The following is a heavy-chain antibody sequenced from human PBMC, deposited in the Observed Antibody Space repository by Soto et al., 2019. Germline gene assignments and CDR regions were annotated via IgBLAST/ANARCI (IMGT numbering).Heavy chain of an antibody. CDR3: SRDGGRRAGWFDP. CDR1: GYTFTGYY. J-gene: IGHJ5*02. CDR2: INPNSGGT. V-gene: IGHV1-2*06. Sequence: QVQLVQSGAEVKKPGTSVKVSCKASGYTFTGYYMHWVRQAPGQGPEWMGRINPNSGGTNYAQKFQGRVTLSSDASISTAYMELSRLRSDDTAVYYCSRDGGRRAGWFDPWGQGTLVTVSS. D-gene: IGHD2-15*01.